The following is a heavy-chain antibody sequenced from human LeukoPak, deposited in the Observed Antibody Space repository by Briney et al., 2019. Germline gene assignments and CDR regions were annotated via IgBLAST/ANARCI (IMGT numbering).Heavy chain of an antibody. J-gene: IGHJ4*02. D-gene: IGHD1-26*01. CDR3: ARGRPYSGGYHLDY. CDR2: INYSGST. Sequence: PSETLSLTCTASGGSISSSGYYWGWIRQPPGKGLEWIASINYSGSTYYNPSLKSRVTMSVDTSKNQFFLKLNSVTAADTAVYYCARGRPYSGGYHLDYWGQGTLVTVSA. CDR1: GGSISSSGYY. V-gene: IGHV4-39*02.